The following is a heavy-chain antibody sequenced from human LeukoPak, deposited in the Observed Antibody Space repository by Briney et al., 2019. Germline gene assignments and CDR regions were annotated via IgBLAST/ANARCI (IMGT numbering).Heavy chain of an antibody. Sequence: ASETLSLTCTVSGGSISSGSYYWSWIRQPAGKGLEWIGRIYTSGSTNYNPSLKSRVTISVDTSKNQFSLKLSSVTAADTTVYYCARARTYYDILTGYYPAESAFDIWGQGTMVTVSS. V-gene: IGHV4-61*02. CDR1: GGSISSGSYY. J-gene: IGHJ3*02. CDR3: ARARTYYDILTGYYPAESAFDI. D-gene: IGHD3-9*01. CDR2: IYTSGST.